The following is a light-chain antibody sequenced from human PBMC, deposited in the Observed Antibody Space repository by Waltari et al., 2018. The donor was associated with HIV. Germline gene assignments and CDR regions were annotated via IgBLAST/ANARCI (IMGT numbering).Light chain of an antibody. J-gene: IGLJ2*01. CDR3: SSYAGSNNSVV. Sequence: QPALTQPHSASGYLGPSLTLSCTGTSRDAAGYNYVSWYQQHPGQSPTLMIYEVTKRPSGGPDRFSGSKSGNTASRTVSGLQAEDEADYYCSSYAGSNNSVVFGGGTKLTVL. CDR2: EVT. V-gene: IGLV2-8*01. CDR1: SRDAAGYNY.